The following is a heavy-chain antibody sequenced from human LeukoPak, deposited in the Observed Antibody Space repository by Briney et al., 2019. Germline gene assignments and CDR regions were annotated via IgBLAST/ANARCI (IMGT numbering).Heavy chain of an antibody. J-gene: IGHJ5*02. CDR3: ARDEADSGTYATT. D-gene: IGHD1-26*01. V-gene: IGHV3-48*01. CDR1: GFTFSSYS. Sequence: PGGSLRLSCAAFGFTFSSYSMNWVRQAPGKGLEWVSYISSSSGTIYYADSLRGRFTISRDNAKNSLYLQMNSLRVEDTAVYYCARDEADSGTYATTWGQGTLVTVSS. CDR2: ISSSSGTI.